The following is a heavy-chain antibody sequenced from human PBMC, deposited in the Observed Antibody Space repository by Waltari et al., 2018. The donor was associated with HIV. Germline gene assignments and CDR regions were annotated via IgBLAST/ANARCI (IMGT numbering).Heavy chain of an antibody. CDR2: ASRSGST. V-gene: IGHV4-38-2*01. D-gene: IGHD5-18*01. Sequence: QVLLHESGPGMVKPSEPLSPPCSGSGYSLRRDSYWGWIRHPPGKGLEWIGSASRSGSTYYSPSLKSRVTISLDTSKNQFSLKLNSVAAADTAVYYCGSGSRRGHSHGIDYWGQGTLVTVSS. CDR1: GYSLRRDSY. J-gene: IGHJ4*02. CDR3: GSGSRRGHSHGIDY.